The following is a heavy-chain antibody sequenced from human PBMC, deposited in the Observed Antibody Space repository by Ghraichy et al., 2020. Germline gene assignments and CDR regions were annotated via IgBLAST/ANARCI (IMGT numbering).Heavy chain of an antibody. CDR3: ARVVDWSGGSLTFDS. V-gene: IGHV6-1*01. CDR2: TYYRSKWYN. D-gene: IGHD3-3*01. CDR1: GDSVSSNSAA. J-gene: IGHJ4*02. Sequence: SQTLSLTCAISGDSVSSNSAAWSWIRQSPSRGLEWQGRTYYRSKWYNEYAVSVKSRITINADTSKNQFSLQLNSVTPEDTAVYYCARVVDWSGGSLTFDSWGQGTLVTVSS.